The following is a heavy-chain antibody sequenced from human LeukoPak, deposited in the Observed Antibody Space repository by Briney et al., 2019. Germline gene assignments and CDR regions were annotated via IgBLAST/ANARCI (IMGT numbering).Heavy chain of an antibody. CDR3: ARVGDSSNSWFDP. CDR1: GYTXTNYY. Sequence: ASVKVSCKASGYTXTNYYIHWMRQAPGQGLEWMGIINPSGGSNSNAQNFQGRVTMTRDTSTSTVYMEMSSLRYEDTAVYYCARVGDSSNSWFDPWGQGILVTVSS. D-gene: IGHD6-19*01. CDR2: INPSGGSN. J-gene: IGHJ5*02. V-gene: IGHV1-46*01.